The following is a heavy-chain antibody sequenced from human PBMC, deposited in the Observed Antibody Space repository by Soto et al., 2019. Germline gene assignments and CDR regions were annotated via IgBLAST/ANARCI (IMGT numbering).Heavy chain of an antibody. V-gene: IGHV3-21*01. CDR1: GFTFSSYS. J-gene: IGHJ4*02. Sequence: EVQLVESGGGLVKPGGSLRLSCAASGFTFSSYSMNWVRQAPGKGLEWVSSNSSSSSYIYYADSVKGRFTISRDNAKNSLYLQMNSLRGEDTAVYYCARETYYYGSGNLGYWGQGTLVTVSS. D-gene: IGHD3-10*01. CDR2: NSSSSSYI. CDR3: ARETYYYGSGNLGY.